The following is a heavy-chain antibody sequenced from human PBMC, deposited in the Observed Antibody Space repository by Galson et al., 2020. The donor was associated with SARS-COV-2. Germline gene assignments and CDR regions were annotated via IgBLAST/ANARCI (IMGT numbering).Heavy chain of an antibody. CDR1: GYTFTSYG. D-gene: IGHD3-22*01. V-gene: IGHV1-18*01. J-gene: IGHJ3*02. CDR3: ARLPYYDSSGYYLGLGAFDI. CDR2: TSAYNGHT. Sequence: ASVKVSCKASGYTFTSYGISWVRQAPGQGLEWMGWTSAYNGHTNYAQKLQGRVTMTTDTSTSTAYMELRSLRSDDTAVYYCARLPYYDSSGYYLGLGAFDIWGQGTMVTVSS.